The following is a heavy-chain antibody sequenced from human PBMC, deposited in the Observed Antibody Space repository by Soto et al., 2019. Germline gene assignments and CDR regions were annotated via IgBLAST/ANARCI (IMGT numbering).Heavy chain of an antibody. CDR2: IYHSGTT. CDR1: GYSISSGYY. J-gene: IGHJ5*02. D-gene: IGHD6-13*01. V-gene: IGHV4-38-2*01. CDR3: ARSLLTSSWYAGS. Sequence: SETLSLTCVVSGYSISSGYYWGWIQQPPGKGLEWIGSIYHSGTTYYNPSLKSRVTISLDTSRNQFSLKLTSVTAADTAVYYCARSLLTSSWYAGSWGQGTLVTVSS.